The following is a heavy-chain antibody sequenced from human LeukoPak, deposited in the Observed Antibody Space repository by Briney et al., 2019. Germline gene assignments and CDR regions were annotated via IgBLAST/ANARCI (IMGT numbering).Heavy chain of an antibody. CDR2: IKEDGSKR. CDR3: ARDGAGYGYYMDV. Sequence: PGGSLRLSCAASGFTVSSNYMSWVRQAPGKGLEWVANIKEDGSKRYSVDSVKGRFTISRDNAKNSLYLQMNSLGAEDTAVYYCARDGAGYGYYMDVWGKGTTVTVSS. V-gene: IGHV3-7*01. J-gene: IGHJ6*03. CDR1: GFTVSSNY. D-gene: IGHD5-12*01.